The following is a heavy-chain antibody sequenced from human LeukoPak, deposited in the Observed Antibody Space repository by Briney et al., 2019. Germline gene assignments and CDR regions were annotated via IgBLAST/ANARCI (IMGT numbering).Heavy chain of an antibody. CDR1: GGSMYSSTYY. Sequence: SETLSLTCSVSGGSMYSSTYYWGWTRQPPGKGLEWIGTIYYSGSTYYNPSLKSRVTISVDTSKNQFSLKLSSVTAADTAVYYCARDGIEVAGTGYFDYWDHGTLVTVSS. J-gene: IGHJ4*01. CDR2: IYYSGST. CDR3: ARDGIEVAGTGYFDY. D-gene: IGHD6-13*01. V-gene: IGHV4-39*02.